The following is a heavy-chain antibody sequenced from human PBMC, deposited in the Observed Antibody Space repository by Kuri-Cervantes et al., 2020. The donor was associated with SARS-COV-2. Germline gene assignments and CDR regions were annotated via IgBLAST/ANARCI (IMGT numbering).Heavy chain of an antibody. V-gene: IGHV3-49*03. Sequence: GESLKISCTASGFTFGDYAMSWFRQAPGKGPEWVGFIRSKAYGGTTEYAASVKGRFTISRDDSKSIAYLQMNSLKTEDTAVYYCTRDRKLWSPGPLLFDYWGQGTLGT. D-gene: IGHD5-18*01. J-gene: IGHJ4*02. CDR1: GFTFGDYA. CDR2: IRSKAYGGTT. CDR3: TRDRKLWSPGPLLFDY.